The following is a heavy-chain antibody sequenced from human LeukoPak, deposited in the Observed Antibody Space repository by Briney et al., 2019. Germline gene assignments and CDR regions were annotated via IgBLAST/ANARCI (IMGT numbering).Heavy chain of an antibody. D-gene: IGHD6-13*01. V-gene: IGHV3-30-3*01. CDR1: GFTFSSYA. J-gene: IGHJ3*02. Sequence: GGSLRLSCAASGFTFSSYAMHWVRQAPGKGLEWVAVISYDGSNKYYADSVKGRFTISRDNSKNTLYLQMNSLRAEDTAVYYCARDSLAGRGAFDIWGQGTMVTVSS. CDR2: ISYDGSNK. CDR3: ARDSLAGRGAFDI.